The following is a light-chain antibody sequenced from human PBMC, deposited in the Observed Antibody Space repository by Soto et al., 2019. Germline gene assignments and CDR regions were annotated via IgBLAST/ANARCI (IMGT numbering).Light chain of an antibody. CDR3: QQYGRSPST. CDR1: QSVGSIY. CDR2: GAS. Sequence: EIVLTQSPGTLSLSPGERATLSCRASQSVGSIYLAWYQQKPGQPPRLLIYGASSRATGIPDRFGGSGSGTDFTLTISRLEPEDFAVYYCQQYGRSPSTFGQGTKV. J-gene: IGKJ1*01. V-gene: IGKV3-20*01.